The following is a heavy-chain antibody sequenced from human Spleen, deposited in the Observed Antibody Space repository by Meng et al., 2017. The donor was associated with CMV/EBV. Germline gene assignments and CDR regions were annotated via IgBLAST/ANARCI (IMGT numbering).Heavy chain of an antibody. D-gene: IGHD6-6*01. J-gene: IGHJ6*02. CDR2: IRYDGSNK. CDR3: AKDKAAARSDHNYYYYGMDV. Sequence: GESLKISCEASGFTFSSYGMHWVRQAPGKGLEWVAFIRYDGSNKYYADSVKGRFTISRDNSKNTLYLQMNSLRAEDTAVYYCAKDKAAARSDHNYYYYGMDVWGQGTTVTVSS. V-gene: IGHV3-30*02. CDR1: GFTFSSYG.